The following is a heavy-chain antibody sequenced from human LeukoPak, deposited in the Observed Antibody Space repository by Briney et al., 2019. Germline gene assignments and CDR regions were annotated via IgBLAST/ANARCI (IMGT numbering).Heavy chain of an antibody. Sequence: ASVKVSCKVSGYTLTELPMHWVRQAPGKGLEWMGGFDPEDGETIYAQKFQGRVTMTEDTSTDTAYMELSSLRSEDTAVYYCATDGVYSGYGNWFDPWGQGTLVTVSS. V-gene: IGHV1-24*01. J-gene: IGHJ5*02. D-gene: IGHD5-12*01. CDR2: FDPEDGET. CDR3: ATDGVYSGYGNWFDP. CDR1: GYTLTELP.